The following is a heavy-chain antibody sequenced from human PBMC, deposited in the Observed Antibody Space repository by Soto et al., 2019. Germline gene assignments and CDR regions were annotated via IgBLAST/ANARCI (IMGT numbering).Heavy chain of an antibody. D-gene: IGHD1-20*01. CDR2: IFNSGST. J-gene: IGHJ2*01. CDR1: GGSVSNFY. V-gene: IGHV4-59*08. Sequence: SETLSLTCSVSGGSVSNFYWTWIRQPPGKGLEWIGNIFNSGSTNYSPSLKSRLTISMDTSKNQFSLRLTSVTAADTAVYHCARHVGNWLWYFDVWGRGTLVTVSS. CDR3: ARHVGNWLWYFDV.